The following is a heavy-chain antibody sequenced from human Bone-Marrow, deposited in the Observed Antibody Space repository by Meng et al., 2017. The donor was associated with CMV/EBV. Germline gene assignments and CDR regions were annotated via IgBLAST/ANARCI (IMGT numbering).Heavy chain of an antibody. CDR3: ARWTHEELNWFDP. V-gene: IGHV3-21*01. CDR1: GFTFSSYS. Sequence: GESLKISCAASGFTFSSYSMNWVRQAPGKGLEWVSSISSSSSYIYYADSVKGRFTISRDNAKNSLYLQMNSLRAEDTAVYYCARWTHEELNWFDPWGQGTLATFSS. CDR2: ISSSSSYI. J-gene: IGHJ5*02. D-gene: IGHD3-10*01.